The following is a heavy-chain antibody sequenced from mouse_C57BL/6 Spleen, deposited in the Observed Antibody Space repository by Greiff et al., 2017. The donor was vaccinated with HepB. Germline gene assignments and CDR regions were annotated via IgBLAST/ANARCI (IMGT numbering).Heavy chain of an antibody. J-gene: IGHJ1*03. CDR3: ARGGALYFRYFDV. Sequence: QVQLQQPGAELVMPGASVKLSCKASGYTFTSYWMHWVKQRPGQGLEWIGEIDPSDSYTNYNQKFKGKSTLTVDKSSSTAYMQLSSLTSEDSAVDYCARGGALYFRYFDVWGTGTTVTVSS. V-gene: IGHV1-69*01. CDR2: IDPSDSYT. D-gene: IGHD2-1*01. CDR1: GYTFTSYW.